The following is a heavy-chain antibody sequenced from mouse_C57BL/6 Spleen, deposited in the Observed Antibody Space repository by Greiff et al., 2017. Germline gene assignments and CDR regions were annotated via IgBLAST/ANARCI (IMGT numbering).Heavy chain of an antibody. CDR3: ARGNDGYYRAWFAY. V-gene: IGHV5-17*01. Sequence: EVQLVESGGGLVKPGGSLKLSCAASGFTFSDYGMHWVRQAPEKGLEWVAYISSGSSTIYYADTVKGRFTISRDNANNTLFLQMTSLRSEDTAMYYCARGNDGYYRAWFAYWGQGTLVTVSA. CDR2: ISSGSSTI. J-gene: IGHJ3*01. D-gene: IGHD2-3*01. CDR1: GFTFSDYG.